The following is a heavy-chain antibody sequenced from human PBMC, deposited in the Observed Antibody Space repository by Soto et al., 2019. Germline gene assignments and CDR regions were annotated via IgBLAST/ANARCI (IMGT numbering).Heavy chain of an antibody. V-gene: IGHV4-4*02. J-gene: IGHJ6*02. CDR2: IYHSGST. D-gene: IGHD2-2*01. Sequence: SETLSLTCAVSGGSISSSNWWSWVRQPPGKGLEWIGEIYHSGSTNYNPSLKSRVTISVDKSKNQFSLKLSSVTAADTAVYYCARVSRPGSPAAYYYYYYGMDVWGQGTTVT. CDR1: GGSISSSNW. CDR3: ARVSRPGSPAAYYYYYYGMDV.